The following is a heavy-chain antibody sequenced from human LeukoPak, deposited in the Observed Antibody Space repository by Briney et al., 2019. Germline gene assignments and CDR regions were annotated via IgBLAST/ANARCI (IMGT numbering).Heavy chain of an antibody. CDR2: IYYSGSS. D-gene: IGHD6-19*01. CDR1: GGSISSYY. J-gene: IGHJ4*02. CDR3: ARGSSSGWYVGDY. Sequence: SETLSLTCTVSGGSISSYYWSWIRQPPGKGLEWIGYIYYSGSSNYNPSLKSRVTISVDTSKNQFSLKLSSVTAADTAVYYCARGSSSGWYVGDYWGQGTLVTVSS. V-gene: IGHV4-59*01.